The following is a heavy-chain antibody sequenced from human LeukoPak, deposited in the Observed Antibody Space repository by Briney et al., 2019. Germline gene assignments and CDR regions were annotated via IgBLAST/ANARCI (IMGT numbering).Heavy chain of an antibody. J-gene: IGHJ5*02. CDR3: AKVPNWNYLWFDP. V-gene: IGHV3-23*01. D-gene: IGHD1-7*01. CDR1: GFTFSSYA. CDR2: ISVSGNT. Sequence: GGSLRLSCAASGFTFSSYAMSWVRQAPGKGLEWVSAISVSGNTYHADSVKGRFTISRDSSKNTLYLQMNSLRAEDTAVYYCAKVPNWNYLWFDPWGQGTLVTVSS.